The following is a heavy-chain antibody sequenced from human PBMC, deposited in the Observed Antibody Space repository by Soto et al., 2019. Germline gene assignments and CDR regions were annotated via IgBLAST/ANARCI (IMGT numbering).Heavy chain of an antibody. D-gene: IGHD6-19*01. J-gene: IGHJ6*01. CDR1: GFTFSSYA. CDR2: ISYDGSNK. V-gene: IGHV3-30-3*01. CDR3: ARDGRLYSSGWYAHGMDV. Sequence: QVQLVESGGGVVQPGRSLRLSCAASGFTFSSYAMHWVRQAPGKGLEWVADISYDGSNKYYVDSVKGRFTISGDTSKNTLYLQMNSLRADDTAVYYCARDGRLYSSGWYAHGMDVW.